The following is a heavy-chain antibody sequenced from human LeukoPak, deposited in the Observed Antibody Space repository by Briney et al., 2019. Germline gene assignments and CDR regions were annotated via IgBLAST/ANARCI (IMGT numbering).Heavy chain of an antibody. V-gene: IGHV3-30*02. CDR1: GFTFRNYG. D-gene: IGHD1-26*01. CDR2: IRYDGSIQ. CDR3: ARAGAKGGYYYYYMDV. J-gene: IGHJ6*03. Sequence: GGSLRLSCASSGFTFRNYGIHWVRQAPGKGLEWVAFIRYDGSIQYYADSVKGRFTISRDNSKNTLYLQMNSLRAEDTAVYYCARAGAKGGYYYYYMDVWGKGTTVTISS.